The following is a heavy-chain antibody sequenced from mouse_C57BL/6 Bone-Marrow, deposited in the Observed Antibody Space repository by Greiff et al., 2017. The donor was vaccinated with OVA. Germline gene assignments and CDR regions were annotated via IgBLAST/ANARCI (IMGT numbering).Heavy chain of an antibody. J-gene: IGHJ3*01. CDR2: ISSGSSTI. CDR3: ARTFTTRAY. CDR1: GFTFSDYG. D-gene: IGHD2-12*01. Sequence: EVKLMESGGGLVKPGGSLKLSCAASGFTFSDYGMHWVRQAPEKGLEWVAYISSGSSTIYYADTVKGRFTISRDNAKNTLFLQMTSLRSEDTAMYYCARTFTTRAYWGQGTLVTVSA. V-gene: IGHV5-17*01.